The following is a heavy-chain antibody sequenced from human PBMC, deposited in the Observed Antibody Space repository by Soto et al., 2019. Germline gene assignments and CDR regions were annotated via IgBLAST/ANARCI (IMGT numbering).Heavy chain of an antibody. CDR2: INHSGST. V-gene: IGHV4-34*01. D-gene: IGHD5-18*01. CDR3: ARGPSSGYSYGFGMDV. Sequence: PSETLSLTCAVYGGSFSGYYWSWFRQPPGKGLEWIGEINHSGSTNSNPSLKSRVTISVDTSKNQFSLKLSSVTAADTAVYYCARGPSSGYSYGFGMDVWGQGTTVTVSS. J-gene: IGHJ6*02. CDR1: GGSFSGYY.